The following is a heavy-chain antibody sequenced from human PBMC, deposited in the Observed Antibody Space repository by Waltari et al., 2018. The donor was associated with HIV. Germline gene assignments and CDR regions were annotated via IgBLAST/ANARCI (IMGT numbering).Heavy chain of an antibody. D-gene: IGHD3-22*01. Sequence: VAPVVSGAGLYMPVRSTRSSVASSRLTILHRPRSPWRRAAPGKGLEALATISYDATNLYYADSVKGRFTISRDNSKNTLYLQMNSLRGEDTAVYYCAKDRRQGYYHDNSGERPFDQWGQGTLVTVSS. J-gene: IGHJ4*02. CDR1: RLTILHRPR. CDR3: AKDRRQGYYHDNSGERPFDQ. V-gene: IGHV3-30*18. CDR2: ISYDATNL.